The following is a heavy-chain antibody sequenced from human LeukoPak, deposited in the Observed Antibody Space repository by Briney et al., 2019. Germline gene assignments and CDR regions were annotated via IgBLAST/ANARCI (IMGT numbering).Heavy chain of an antibody. J-gene: IGHJ5*02. V-gene: IGHV4-30-2*01. CDR1: GGSISSGGYS. CDR3: ARYIPRANWLDP. D-gene: IGHD2-2*02. CDR2: IYHSGST. Sequence: SETLSLTCAVSGGSISSGGYSWSWIRQPPGKGLEWIGYIYHSGSTYYNPSLKSRVTISVDRSKNQFSLKLSSVTAADTAVYYCARYIPRANWLDPWGQGTLVTVSS.